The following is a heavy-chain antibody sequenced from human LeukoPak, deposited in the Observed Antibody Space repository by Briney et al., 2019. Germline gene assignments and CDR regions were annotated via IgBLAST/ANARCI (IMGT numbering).Heavy chain of an antibody. Sequence: PGRSLRLSCAASGFTFSSYGMHWVRQAPGKGLEWVAVISYDGSNKYYADSVKGRFTISRDNSKNTLYLQMNSLRAEDTAVYYCAKDPTIFGVVMSGMDVRGQGTTVTVSS. J-gene: IGHJ6*02. CDR2: ISYDGSNK. CDR3: AKDPTIFGVVMSGMDV. D-gene: IGHD3-3*01. CDR1: GFTFSSYG. V-gene: IGHV3-30*18.